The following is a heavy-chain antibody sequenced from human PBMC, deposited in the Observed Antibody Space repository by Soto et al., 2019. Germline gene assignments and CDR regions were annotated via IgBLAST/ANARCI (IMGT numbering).Heavy chain of an antibody. CDR1: GGSISSGGYY. CDR2: ISYSGST. V-gene: IGHV4-31*02. D-gene: IGHD6-13*01. J-gene: IGHJ4*02. Sequence: SETLSLTXTVSGGSISSGGYYWSWIRQHPGKGLEWIGFISYSGSTSYNPSLKSRVSISADTSKNHFSLRVSSVTAADTAVYYCAREVSTHFEYWGQGTLVTVSS. CDR3: AREVSTHFEY.